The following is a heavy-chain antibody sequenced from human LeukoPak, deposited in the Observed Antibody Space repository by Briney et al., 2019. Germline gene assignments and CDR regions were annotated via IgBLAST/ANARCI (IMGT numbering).Heavy chain of an antibody. Sequence: SETLSLTCTVSGGSISSYYWNWIRQPAGKGLEWIGRIYSFGSTYYNPSLRSRVTMSVDASKNQFSLSLTSVTAADTAVYYYARDSVGAIFDYWAQGTLVTVSS. J-gene: IGHJ4*02. CDR3: ARDSVGAIFDY. CDR2: IYSFGST. CDR1: GGSISSYY. V-gene: IGHV4-4*07. D-gene: IGHD1-26*01.